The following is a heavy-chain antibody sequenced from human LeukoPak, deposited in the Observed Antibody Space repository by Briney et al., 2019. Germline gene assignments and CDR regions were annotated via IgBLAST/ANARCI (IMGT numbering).Heavy chain of an antibody. CDR1: GFTFSDYW. CDR3: ARDDSNY. Sequence: GGSLRLSWAAYGFTFSDYWMSWVRQAQGKGLEWVATIKPGGSEKFYVDSVKGRFTISRDNAENSLSLQMNDLRAEDTAMYFCARDDSNYWGQGTLVTVSS. J-gene: IGHJ4*02. V-gene: IGHV3-7*01. D-gene: IGHD3-3*01. CDR2: IKPGGSEK.